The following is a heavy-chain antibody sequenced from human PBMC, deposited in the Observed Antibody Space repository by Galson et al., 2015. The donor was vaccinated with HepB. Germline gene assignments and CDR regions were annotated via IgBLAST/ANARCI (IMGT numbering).Heavy chain of an antibody. CDR3: ARGNPLAILRGGAFDI. CDR2: ISSNGGST. CDR1: GFTFSSYA. J-gene: IGHJ3*02. D-gene: IGHD3-10*01. Sequence: SLRLSCAASGFTFSSYAMHWVRQAPGKGLEYVSAISSNGGSTYYADSVKGRFTISRDNSKNTLYLQMNSLRAEDTAVYYCARGNPLAILRGGAFDIWGQGTMVTVSS. V-gene: IGHV3-64*04.